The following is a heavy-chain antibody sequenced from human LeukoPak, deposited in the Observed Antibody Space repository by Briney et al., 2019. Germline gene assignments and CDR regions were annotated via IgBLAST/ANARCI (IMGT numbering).Heavy chain of an antibody. Sequence: SETLSLTCAVYGGSFSGYYWSWIRQPPGKGLEWIGEINHSGSTNYNPSLKSRVTISVDTSKNQFSLKLSSVTAADTAVYYCARGAILWFGELGWFDPWGQGTLVTVSS. V-gene: IGHV4-34*01. CDR2: INHSGST. J-gene: IGHJ5*02. CDR3: ARGAILWFGELGWFDP. D-gene: IGHD3-10*01. CDR1: GGSFSGYY.